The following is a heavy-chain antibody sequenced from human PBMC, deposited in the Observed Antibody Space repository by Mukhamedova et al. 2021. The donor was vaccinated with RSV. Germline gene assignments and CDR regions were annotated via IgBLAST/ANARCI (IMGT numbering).Heavy chain of an antibody. D-gene: IGHD2-2*01. J-gene: IGHJ5*02. CDR3: ARAGDDCRTTTCYRVDP. CDR2: GNT. V-gene: IGHV1-3*01. Sequence: GNTKYSQKFQDRVTITRDTSASTAYLELSSLTSEDTAIYYYARAGDDCRTTTCYRVDPWGQGTLVTVSS.